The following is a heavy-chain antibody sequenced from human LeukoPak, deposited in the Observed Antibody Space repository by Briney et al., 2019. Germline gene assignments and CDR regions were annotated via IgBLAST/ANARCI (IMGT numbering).Heavy chain of an antibody. CDR1: GFTFGSYG. CDR2: IRSDGSNK. J-gene: IGHJ4*02. CDR3: ARGAFYSDSSGYPDC. Sequence: GGSLRLSCAASGFTFGSYGMHWVRQAPGKGLEWVTFIRSDGSNKYYADSVKGRFTISRDNSKNTLYLQMNSLRAEDTAVYYCARGAFYSDSSGYPDCWGQGTLVTVSS. V-gene: IGHV3-30*02. D-gene: IGHD3-22*01.